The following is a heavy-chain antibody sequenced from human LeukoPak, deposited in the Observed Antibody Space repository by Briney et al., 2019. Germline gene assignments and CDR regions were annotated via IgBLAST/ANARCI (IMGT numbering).Heavy chain of an antibody. CDR1: GVTFSSYV. J-gene: IGHJ4*02. CDR3: AGAYDSVY. V-gene: IGHV3-33*01. CDR2: IWYDGSKK. Sequence: GRSLRLSCAASGVTFSSYVMHWVRQAPGKGLEWVAVIWYDGSKKYYADSVKGRFTISRDNSKNTLYLQMNSLRAEDTAVYYCAGAYDSVYWGQGTLVTVSS. D-gene: IGHD3-22*01.